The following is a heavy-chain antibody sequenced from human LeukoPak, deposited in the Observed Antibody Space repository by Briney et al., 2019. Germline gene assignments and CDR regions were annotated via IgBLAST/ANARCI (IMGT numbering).Heavy chain of an antibody. J-gene: IGHJ4*02. CDR2: ISYDGSNK. CDR3: AREGHGSGSYPYYFDY. CDR1: GFTFSSYA. V-gene: IGHV3-30-3*01. D-gene: IGHD3-10*01. Sequence: PGGSLRLSCAAAGFTFSSYAMHWVRQAPGKGLEWVAVISYDGSNKYYADSVKGRFTISRDNSKNTLYLQMNSLRAEDTAVYYCAREGHGSGSYPYYFDYWGQGTLVTVSS.